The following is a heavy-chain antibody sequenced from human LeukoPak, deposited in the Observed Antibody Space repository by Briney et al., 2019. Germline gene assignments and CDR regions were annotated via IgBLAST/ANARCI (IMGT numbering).Heavy chain of an antibody. J-gene: IGHJ6*02. D-gene: IGHD6-19*01. V-gene: IGHV3-11*01. CDR1: GGSISSYY. Sequence: LSLTCTVSGGSISSYYWSWIRQAPGKGLEWVSYISSSGSTIYYADSVKGRFTISRDNAKNSLYLQMNSLRAEDTAVYYCASGSSYYYGMDVWGQGTTVTVSS. CDR3: ASGSSYYYGMDV. CDR2: ISSSGSTI.